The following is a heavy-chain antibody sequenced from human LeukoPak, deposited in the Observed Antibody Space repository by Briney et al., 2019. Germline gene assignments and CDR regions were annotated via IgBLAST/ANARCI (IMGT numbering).Heavy chain of an antibody. Sequence: GGSLRLSCEASGFTFNTYSMNWARQAPGKGLEWVANIKQDGSEKYYVDSVEGRFTISRDNAKNSLYLQMNSLRAEDTAVYFCARELPGCSSGSCYHDPRHYYYYYMDVWGKGTTVTISS. CDR1: GFTFNTYS. CDR2: IKQDGSEK. D-gene: IGHD2-2*01. V-gene: IGHV3-7*01. CDR3: ARELPGCSSGSCYHDPRHYYYYYMDV. J-gene: IGHJ6*03.